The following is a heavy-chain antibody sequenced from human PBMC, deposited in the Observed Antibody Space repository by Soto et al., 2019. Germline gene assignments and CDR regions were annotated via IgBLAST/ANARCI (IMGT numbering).Heavy chain of an antibody. V-gene: IGHV1-18*01. J-gene: IGHJ5*02. CDR3: ARDCEDIRHIHCFDP. Sequence: QLVQSGVEVKQPGASVRVSCKASGYTFINYGISWVRQAPGHGLERMGWISGYDGRTNYAQRFQGRVTMTTDPSTNTAYRELTSLTSDDTAVYYCARDCEDIRHIHCFDPWGQGTLVTVSS. CDR1: GYTFINYG. CDR2: ISGYDGRT. D-gene: IGHD2-21*01.